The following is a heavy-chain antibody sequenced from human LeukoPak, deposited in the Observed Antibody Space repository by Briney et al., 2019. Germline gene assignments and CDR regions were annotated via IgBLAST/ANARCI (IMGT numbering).Heavy chain of an antibody. CDR2: ISGSGGST. Sequence: GGSLRLSCAASGFTFSSYAMSWVRQAPGKGLEWVSAISGSGGSTYYADSVKGRFTISRDNSKNTLYLQMNSLRAEDTAVYYCARAPSDYGDYYLLGFGMDVWGQGTTVTVSS. CDR3: ARAPSDYGDYYLLGFGMDV. D-gene: IGHD4-17*01. V-gene: IGHV3-23*01. CDR1: GFTFSSYA. J-gene: IGHJ6*02.